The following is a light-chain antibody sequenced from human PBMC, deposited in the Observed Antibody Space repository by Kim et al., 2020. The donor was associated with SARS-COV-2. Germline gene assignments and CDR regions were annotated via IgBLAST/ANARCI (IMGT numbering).Light chain of an antibody. J-gene: IGKJ1*01. Sequence: ASVGDRVTITCRASQYISVSLAWYQQKPGKAPNLLIYKTSNIAVGVPSRFGGSGSGTEFTLTISDLQPDDFATYYCQQYKAYPWTFGQGTKVDIK. CDR2: KTS. CDR3: QQYKAYPWT. CDR1: QYISVS. V-gene: IGKV1-5*03.